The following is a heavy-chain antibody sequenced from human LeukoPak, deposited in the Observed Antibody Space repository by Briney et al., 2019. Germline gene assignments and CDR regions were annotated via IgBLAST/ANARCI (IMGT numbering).Heavy chain of an antibody. CDR2: INPNRGGI. CDR1: GYTFTAFY. D-gene: IGHD3-16*01. Sequence: ASVKVSCKASGYTFTAFYIHWVRQAPGQGLEWMGWINPNRGGIKFAQKFQGRVTMTRDTSISTAYMELSRLRSDDTAVYYCARVRYRLAETYIDYWGQGTLVTVSS. CDR3: ARVRYRLAETYIDY. V-gene: IGHV1-2*02. J-gene: IGHJ4*02.